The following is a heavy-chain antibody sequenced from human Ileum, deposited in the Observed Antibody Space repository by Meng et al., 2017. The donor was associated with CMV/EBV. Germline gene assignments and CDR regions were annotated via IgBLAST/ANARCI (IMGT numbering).Heavy chain of an antibody. V-gene: IGHV3-7*01. CDR1: GFTFSSHW. D-gene: IGHD2-8*01. J-gene: IGHJ6*01. CDR3: ARLGYCTSGGCFYAMYV. Sequence: ESLKIPFAASGFTFSSHWMSWVRQAPGKGLEWVANIREDGSQTYYVDSVKGRFTISRDNAENSLFLQTYSLSAEDTAVYYCARLGYCTSGGCFYAMYVWEQGITVTVSS. CDR2: IREDGSQT.